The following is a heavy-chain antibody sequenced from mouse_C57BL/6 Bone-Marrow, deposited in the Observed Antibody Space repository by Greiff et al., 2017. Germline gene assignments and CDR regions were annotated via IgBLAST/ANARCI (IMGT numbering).Heavy chain of an antibody. Sequence: QVQLQQSGAELVKPGASVKMSCKASGYTFTSYWITWVKQRPGQGLEWIGDIYPGSGSTNYNEKFKSKATLTVDTSSSTAYMQLSSLTSEDSAVYYSARAYSSVYWCCEVWGAGTTGTVSA. V-gene: IGHV1-55*01. D-gene: IGHD2-12*01. CDR3: ARAYSSVYWCCEV. CDR1: GYTFTSYW. CDR2: IYPGSGST. J-gene: IGHJ1*01.